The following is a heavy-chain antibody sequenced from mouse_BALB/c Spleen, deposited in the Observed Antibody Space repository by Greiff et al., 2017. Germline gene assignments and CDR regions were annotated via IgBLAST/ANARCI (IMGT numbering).Heavy chain of an antibody. CDR1: GFTFSSYG. J-gene: IGHJ4*01. CDR2: INSNGGST. CDR3: ARDWYGNYYAMDY. D-gene: IGHD2-10*02. V-gene: IGHV5-6-3*01. Sequence: QVVESGGGLVQPGGSLKLSCAASGFTFSSYGMSWVRQTPDKRLELVATINSNGGSTYYPDSVKGRFTISRDNAKNTLYLQMSSLKSEDTAMYYCARDWYGNYYAMDYWGQGTSVTVSS.